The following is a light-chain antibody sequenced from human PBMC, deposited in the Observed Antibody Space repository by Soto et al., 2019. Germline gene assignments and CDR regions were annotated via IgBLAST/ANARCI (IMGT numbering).Light chain of an antibody. J-gene: IGKJ2*01. CDR3: QQYGSIPYT. CDR1: QNLRRPS. CDR2: GAF. V-gene: IGKV3-20*01. Sequence: DIVLTQSPGTLSFSAGESATLSCKASQNLRRPSLAWYQQKPGQTPRLLISGAFTRAAGIPDRCSGSMTGKDFTLTINRLEPEDSAVYYCQQYGSIPYTFGQGTKLE.